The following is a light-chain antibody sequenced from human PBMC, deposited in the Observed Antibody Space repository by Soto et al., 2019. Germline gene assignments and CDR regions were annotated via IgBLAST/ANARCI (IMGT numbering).Light chain of an antibody. J-gene: IGKJ1*01. V-gene: IGKV3-20*01. CDR2: DAS. CDR1: QSVSSSY. Sequence: EIVLTQSPGTLSLSPGERATLSCRASQSVSSSYLAWYQQKPGQAPRLLIYDASSRATGIPDRFSGSGSGTDFTLTISRLEPEDFVVYYCQQYGGSPRTFGQGTKVDIK. CDR3: QQYGGSPRT.